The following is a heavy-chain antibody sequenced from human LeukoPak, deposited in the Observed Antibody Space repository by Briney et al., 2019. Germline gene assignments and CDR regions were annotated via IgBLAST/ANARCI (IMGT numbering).Heavy chain of an antibody. D-gene: IGHD2-2*01. CDR3: AREDCSSTSCYFDY. CDR2: ISSNGGST. CDR1: GFTFSSYA. J-gene: IGHJ4*02. Sequence: GGSLRLSCAASGFTFSSYAMHWVRQAPGKGLEYVSAISSNGGSTYYADSVKGRFTISRDNSKNTLYLQMGSLRAEDMAVYYCAREDCSSTSCYFDYWGQGTLVTVSS. V-gene: IGHV3-64*02.